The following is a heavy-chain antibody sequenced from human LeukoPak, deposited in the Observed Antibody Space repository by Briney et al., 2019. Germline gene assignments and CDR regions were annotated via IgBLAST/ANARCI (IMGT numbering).Heavy chain of an antibody. J-gene: IGHJ6*03. CDR3: AKGSKGVVTRDHYMDV. D-gene: IGHD3-3*01. CDR1: GFTFSSYG. V-gene: IGHV3-23*01. CDR2: ISGSGGST. Sequence: GGSLRLSCAASGFTFSSYGMSWVRQAPGKGLEWVSAISGSGGSTYYADSVKGRLTISRDNSKNTLYLQMNSLRAEDTAVYYCAKGSKGVVTRDHYMDVWDKGTTVTISS.